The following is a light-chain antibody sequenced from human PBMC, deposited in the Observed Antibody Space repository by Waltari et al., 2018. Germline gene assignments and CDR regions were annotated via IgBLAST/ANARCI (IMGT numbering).Light chain of an antibody. V-gene: IGLV4-69*01. CDR3: QTGGHGTWV. CDR2: VNSDGSH. J-gene: IGLJ3*02. CDR1: SGHGTNI. Sequence: QLVLTQSPSASAPLGASVQPTCTLSSGHGTNIIAWRQQQPDKGPRYLMNVNSDGSHNKGVGIPDRFSGSSSGAERYLTISSLQSEDEADYYCQTGGHGTWVFGGGTRLTVL.